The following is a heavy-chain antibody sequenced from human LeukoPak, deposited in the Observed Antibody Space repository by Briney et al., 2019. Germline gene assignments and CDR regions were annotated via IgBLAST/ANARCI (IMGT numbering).Heavy chain of an antibody. Sequence: ASVKVSCKGSGYTFTSDVISWVRQAPGQGLEWMGWISAYNGNTNNAQKLQGRVTMTTDTSTSTAYMELRSLRSDDTAVYYCARLQLRFLAGTHMDVWGKGTTVTVSS. D-gene: IGHD3-3*01. CDR3: ARLQLRFLAGTHMDV. V-gene: IGHV1-18*01. J-gene: IGHJ6*03. CDR1: GYTFTSDV. CDR2: ISAYNGNT.